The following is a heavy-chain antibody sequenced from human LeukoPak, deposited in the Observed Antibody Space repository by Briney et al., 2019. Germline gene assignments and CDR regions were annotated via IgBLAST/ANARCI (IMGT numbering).Heavy chain of an antibody. CDR1: GFIVSSKY. V-gene: IGHV3-53*01. CDR2: LYSDGST. CDR3: ARELRSPPNAGFDS. J-gene: IGHJ4*02. Sequence: GGSLRLSCAGSGFIVSSKYMSWVRQAPGKGLEWVSILYSDGSTYYADSVKGRFTISRDNSKNTLNLQMNSLGAEDTAVYYCARELRSPPNAGFDSWGQGTLVTVSS. D-gene: IGHD6-13*01.